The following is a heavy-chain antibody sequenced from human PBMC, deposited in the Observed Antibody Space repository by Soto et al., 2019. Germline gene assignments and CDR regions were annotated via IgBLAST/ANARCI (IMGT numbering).Heavy chain of an antibody. D-gene: IGHD2-2*01. J-gene: IGHJ4*02. V-gene: IGHV3-30-3*01. CDR1: GSTFSSYA. CDR2: ISYDGSNK. CDR3: ARGHCISTSCYGRRSYFDY. Sequence: GGSLRLSCAASGSTFSSYAMHWVRQAPGKGLEWVAVISYDGSNKYNADSVKGRFTISRDNSKNTLYLQMNSLRAEDTAVYYCARGHCISTSCYGRRSYFDYWGQGTLVTVSS.